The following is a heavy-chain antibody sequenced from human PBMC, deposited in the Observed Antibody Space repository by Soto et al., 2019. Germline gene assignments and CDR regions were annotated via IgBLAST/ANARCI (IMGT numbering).Heavy chain of an antibody. D-gene: IGHD2-15*01. CDR1: GVSFSSYY. Sequence: SETLSLTCTVSGVSFSSYYWSWIRQPPGKGLEWIGYIYYSGSTNYNPSLKSRVTISVDTSKNQFSLKLSSVTAADTAVYYCARHGGRYCSGGTCYIYWHFDLWGRGTLVTVS. CDR3: ARHGGRYCSGGTCYIYWHFDL. V-gene: IGHV4-59*08. CDR2: IYYSGST. J-gene: IGHJ2*01.